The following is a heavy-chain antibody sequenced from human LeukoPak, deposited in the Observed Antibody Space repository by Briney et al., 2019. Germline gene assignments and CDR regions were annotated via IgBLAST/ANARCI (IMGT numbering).Heavy chain of an antibody. CDR1: GDSISSDDYY. D-gene: IGHD3-22*01. J-gene: IGHJ4*02. CDR2: FSASGNS. CDR3: ARSHPSDTSGWSNPYFDN. Sequence: SSETLSLTCTVSGDSISSDDYYWSWIRQPAGKGLEWIGRFSASGNSNYNPSLKSRLTISVDTSKNQFSLKLTSVTAADTAVYYCARSHPSDTSGWSNPYFDNWGQGTLVTVSS. V-gene: IGHV4-61*02.